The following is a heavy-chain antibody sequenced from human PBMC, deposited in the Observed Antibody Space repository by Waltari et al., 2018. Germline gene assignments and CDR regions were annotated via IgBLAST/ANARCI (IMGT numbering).Heavy chain of an antibody. D-gene: IGHD3-16*01. J-gene: IGHJ4*02. V-gene: IGHV4-61*02. Sequence: QPQLQESGPGLVKPSQTLSPTCTVPDGSISSGRDYWNWIRQPAGKGLEWIGRTYTSGGAFYNASLKSRVTISIDTSKNQLSLTLNSVTAADTAVYYCARDPRVWGYFDYWGQGVLVTVSS. CDR1: DGSISSGRDY. CDR2: TYTSGGA. CDR3: ARDPRVWGYFDY.